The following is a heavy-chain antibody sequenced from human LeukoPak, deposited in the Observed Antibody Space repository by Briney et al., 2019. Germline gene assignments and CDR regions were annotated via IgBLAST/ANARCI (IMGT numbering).Heavy chain of an antibody. J-gene: IGHJ5*02. CDR3: ARSRGSSGYDYESWFDP. V-gene: IGHV4-61*08. CDR2: IYYSGST. D-gene: IGHD5-12*01. CDR1: GGSISSGGYY. Sequence: SETLSLTCTVSGGSISSGGYYWSWIRQPPGKGLEWIGYIYYSGSTNYNPSLKSRVTISVDTSKNQFSLKLSSVTAADTAVYYCARSRGSSGYDYESWFDPWGQGTLVTVSS.